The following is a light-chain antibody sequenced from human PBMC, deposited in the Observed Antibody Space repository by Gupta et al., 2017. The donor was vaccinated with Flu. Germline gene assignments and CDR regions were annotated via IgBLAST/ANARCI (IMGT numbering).Light chain of an antibody. CDR2: WAS. CDR3: QQYYSTPRT. J-gene: IGKJ1*01. CDR1: QSVLYSSNNKNY. Sequence: DIVMTQPPDSRAVSLGERATINCKSSQSVLYSSNNKNYLAWYQQKPGQPPKLLIDWASTRESGVPDRFSGSGSGTDFTLTISSLQAEDVAVYYCQQYYSTPRTFGQGTKAEIK. V-gene: IGKV4-1*01.